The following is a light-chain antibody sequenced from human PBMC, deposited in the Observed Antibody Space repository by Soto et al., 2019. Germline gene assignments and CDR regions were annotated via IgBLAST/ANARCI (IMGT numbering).Light chain of an antibody. CDR3: QQYKSFPLT. V-gene: IGKV1-16*02. Sequence: DIQMTHSPSSLSASVGDRVTITFRASQGISSSLAWFQQKPGKAPKSLIYAASSLQSGVPSKFSGSGSGTDFTLTNSSLQPEDFAPYYCQQYKSFPLTFGGGTKVEIK. J-gene: IGKJ4*01. CDR1: QGISSS. CDR2: AAS.